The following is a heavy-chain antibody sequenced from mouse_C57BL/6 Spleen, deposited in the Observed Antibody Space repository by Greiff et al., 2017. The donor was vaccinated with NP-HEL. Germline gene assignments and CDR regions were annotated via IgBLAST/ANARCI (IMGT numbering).Heavy chain of an antibody. V-gene: IGHV2-6-1*01. Sequence: VQGVESGPGLVAPSQSLSITCTVSGFSLTSYGVHWVRHPPGKVLEWLVVIWIDGSTTYPSALKSRLSISKDNSKSQVFLKMNRLQTDDTAMYYCARHDYGSSYAMDYWGQGTSVTVSS. J-gene: IGHJ4*01. CDR1: GFSLTSYG. CDR2: IWIDGST. D-gene: IGHD1-1*01. CDR3: ARHDYGSSYAMDY.